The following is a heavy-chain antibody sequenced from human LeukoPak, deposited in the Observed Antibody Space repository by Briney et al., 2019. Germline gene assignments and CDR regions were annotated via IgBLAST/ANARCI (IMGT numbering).Heavy chain of an antibody. J-gene: IGHJ4*02. V-gene: IGHV4-4*09. CDR3: ARHFASWASSSYFDY. D-gene: IGHD2-15*01. CDR2: INTSGRT. Sequence: SETLSLTCTVSGGSISSYYWTWIRQPPGKGLEWIGSINTSGRTNYNPSFKSRVTLSGDTSKSQFSLRLSSVTAADTAVYYCARHFASWASSSYFDYWGQGILVTVSS. CDR1: GGSISSYY.